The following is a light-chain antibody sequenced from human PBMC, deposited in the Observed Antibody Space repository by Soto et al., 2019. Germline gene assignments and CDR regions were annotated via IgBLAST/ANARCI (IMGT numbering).Light chain of an antibody. CDR1: QSVSTL. V-gene: IGKV1-5*01. J-gene: IGKJ4*01. CDR2: AAS. Sequence: DIQMTQSPSSLSASAGDRVTITCRANQSVSTLLAWYQQKPGKAPKLLIYAASTLQSGAPSRFSGSGSGADFTLTITRLEPEDFAVYYCQHYGSSVTFGGGTKVDIK. CDR3: QHYGSSVT.